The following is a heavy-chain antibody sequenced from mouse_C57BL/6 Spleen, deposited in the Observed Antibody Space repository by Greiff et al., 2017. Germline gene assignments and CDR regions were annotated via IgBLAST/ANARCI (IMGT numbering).Heavy chain of an antibody. V-gene: IGHV1-80*01. D-gene: IGHD4-1*02. Sequence: VQLQQSGAELVKPGASVKISCKASGYAFSSYWMNWVKQRPGKGLEWIGQIYPGDGDTNYTGKFKGKATLTADKSSRTAYMQLSNLTTEDSAVYFCARQQLRGAWFAYWGQGTLVTVSA. CDR2: IYPGDGDT. CDR3: ARQQLRGAWFAY. CDR1: GYAFSSYW. J-gene: IGHJ3*01.